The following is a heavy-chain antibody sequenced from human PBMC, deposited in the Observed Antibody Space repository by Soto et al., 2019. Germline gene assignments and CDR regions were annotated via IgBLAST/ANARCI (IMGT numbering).Heavy chain of an antibody. CDR3: VRGSVSYVNFDY. CDR2: INHSGST. D-gene: IGHD5-18*01. Sequence: QLQLQESGSGLVKPSQSLSLACAVSGGSFSSGGDSWNWIRQPPGKGLEWIAYINHSGSTYYNPSLKGRVTISVDGSKNHFSRRLTSVTAEYTAVYYCVRGSVSYVNFDYWGQGTLVTVSS. V-gene: IGHV4-30-2*01. J-gene: IGHJ4*02. CDR1: GGSFSSGGDS.